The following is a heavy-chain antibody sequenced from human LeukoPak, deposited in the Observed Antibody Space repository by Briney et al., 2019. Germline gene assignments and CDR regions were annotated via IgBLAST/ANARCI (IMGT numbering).Heavy chain of an antibody. CDR3: ARYYGSGSYDY. V-gene: IGHV3-33*01. D-gene: IGHD3-10*01. J-gene: IGHJ4*02. CDR2: IWYDGSNK. Sequence: GGSLRLSCAASGFTFSSYGMHWVRQAPGKGLEWVAVIWYDGSNKYSADSVKGRFTISRDNSKNTLYLQMNSLRAEDTAAYYCARYYGSGSYDYWGQGTLVTVSS. CDR1: GFTFSSYG.